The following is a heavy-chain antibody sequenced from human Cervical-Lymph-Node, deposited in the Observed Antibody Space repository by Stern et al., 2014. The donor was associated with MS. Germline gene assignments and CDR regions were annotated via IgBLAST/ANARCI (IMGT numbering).Heavy chain of an antibody. V-gene: IGHV4-39*01. CDR1: GGSISSSSYY. J-gene: IGHJ4*02. CDR2: IYYSGST. D-gene: IGHD3-22*01. Sequence: QLQLQESGPGLVKPSETLSLTCTVSGGSISSSSYYWGWIRQPPGKGLEWIGSIYYSGSTYYNPSLKSRITISVDTPKNQFSLHLSSVTAADTAVYYCARHQWDYYDSSGYYQHPFDYWGQGTLVTVSS. CDR3: ARHQWDYYDSSGYYQHPFDY.